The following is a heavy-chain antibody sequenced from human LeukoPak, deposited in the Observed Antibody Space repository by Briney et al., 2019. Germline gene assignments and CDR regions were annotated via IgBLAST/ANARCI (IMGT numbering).Heavy chain of an antibody. CDR3: ARARLPRHSSQNRFDP. J-gene: IGHJ5*02. V-gene: IGHV3-30-3*01. D-gene: IGHD6-13*01. Sequence: PGGSLRLSCAASGFTFSSYAMRWVRQAPGKGLEWVAVISYDVSNKYYADSVKGRFTIPRDNSKNTLYLQMNSLRAEDTAVYYFARARLPRHSSQNRFDPWGHRTPVTVSS. CDR1: GFTFSSYA. CDR2: ISYDVSNK.